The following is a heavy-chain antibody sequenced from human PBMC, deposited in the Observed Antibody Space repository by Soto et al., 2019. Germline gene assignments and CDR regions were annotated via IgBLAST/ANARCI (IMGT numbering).Heavy chain of an antibody. CDR3: ARNLYYDILTGYYGSSDY. V-gene: IGHV5-51*01. J-gene: IGHJ4*02. Sequence: ESLKISCKGSGYSFTSYWIGWVRQMPGKGLEWMGIIYPGDSDTRYSPSFQGQVTISADKSISTAYLQWSSLKASDTAMYYCARNLYYDILTGYYGSSDYWGQGTLVTVSS. CDR1: GYSFTSYW. CDR2: IYPGDSDT. D-gene: IGHD3-9*01.